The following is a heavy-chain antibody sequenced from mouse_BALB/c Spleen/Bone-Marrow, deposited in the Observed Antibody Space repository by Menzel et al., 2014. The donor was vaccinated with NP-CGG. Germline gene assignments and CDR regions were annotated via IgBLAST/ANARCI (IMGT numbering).Heavy chain of an antibody. CDR1: GYTFTDYN. CDR3: ARIYDGYFLFDY. D-gene: IGHD2-3*01. Sequence: EVMLVESGPELVKPGASVKISCKASGYTFTDYNMHWVKQSHGQSLEWIGYIYPYNGGTGYNQEFKSKATLTVDNSSSTAYMELRSLTSEDSAVYYCARIYDGYFLFDYWGQGTTLTVSS. CDR2: IYPYNGGT. V-gene: IGHV1S29*02. J-gene: IGHJ2*01.